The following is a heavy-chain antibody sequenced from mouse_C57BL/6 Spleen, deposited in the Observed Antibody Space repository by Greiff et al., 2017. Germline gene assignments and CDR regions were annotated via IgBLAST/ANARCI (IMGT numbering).Heavy chain of an antibody. V-gene: IGHV1-64*01. J-gene: IGHJ2*01. CDR3: ALITTVVAYFDY. CDR2: IHPNSGST. Sequence: QVQLQQPGAELVKPGASVQLSCKASGYTFTSYWMHWVKQRPGQGLEWIGMIHPNSGSTTYNEKFKSKATLTVDKSSSTAYMQRSSLTSEDSAVYYCALITTVVAYFDYWGQGTTLTVSS. CDR1: GYTFTSYW. D-gene: IGHD1-1*01.